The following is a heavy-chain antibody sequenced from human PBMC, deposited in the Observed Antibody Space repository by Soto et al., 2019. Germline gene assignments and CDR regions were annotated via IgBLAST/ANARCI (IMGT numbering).Heavy chain of an antibody. V-gene: IGHV4-4*02. CDR1: GGSISSNNW. CDR2: IYHSGST. CDR3: ARDLRGSSSWTY. J-gene: IGHJ4*02. D-gene: IGHD6-13*01. Sequence: QVQLQESGPGLVKPSGTLSLTCAVSGGSISSNNWWSWVRQPPGKGLEWIGEIYHSGSTNYNPSLQSRVTISVDKSDNYFSLNLISVTAADTAIYYCARDLRGSSSWTYWGQGTLVTVSS.